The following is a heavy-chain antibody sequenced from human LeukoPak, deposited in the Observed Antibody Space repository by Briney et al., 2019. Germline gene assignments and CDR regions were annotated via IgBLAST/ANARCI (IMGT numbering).Heavy chain of an antibody. CDR1: GGSFRGYY. CDR3: ARGYYYDSSGQYRLYYFDY. J-gene: IGHJ4*02. D-gene: IGHD3-22*01. CDR2: INHSGST. Sequence: PSETLSLTCAVYGGSFRGYYWSWIRQPPGKGLEWIGEINHSGSTNYNPSLKSRVTISVDTSKNQFSLKLSSVTAADTAVYYCARGYYYDSSGQYRLYYFDYWGQGTLVTVSS. V-gene: IGHV4-34*01.